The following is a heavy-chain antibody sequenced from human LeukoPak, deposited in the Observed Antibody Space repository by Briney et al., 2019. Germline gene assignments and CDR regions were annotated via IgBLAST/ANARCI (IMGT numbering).Heavy chain of an antibody. D-gene: IGHD3-9*01. CDR2: ISPKSDFI. CDR3: ARADCSASTCYLRRSWFDP. V-gene: IGHV3-21*01. J-gene: IGHJ5*02. Sequence: GGSLRLSCTASGFSINSYDMNWVRQAPGKGLEWVSSISPKSDFIYYSDSVRGRFTISRDNADNSLYLQMNSLRAEDTAVYYCARADCSASTCYLRRSWFDPWGQGTLVTVSS. CDR1: GFSINSYD.